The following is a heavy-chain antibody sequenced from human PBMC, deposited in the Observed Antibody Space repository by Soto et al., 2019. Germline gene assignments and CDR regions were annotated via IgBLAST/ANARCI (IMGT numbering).Heavy chain of an antibody. CDR3: ARSITTLGVVTISDDNWFDP. D-gene: IGHD3-3*01. CDR2: IKPDGSEK. J-gene: IGHJ5*02. V-gene: IGHV3-7*03. CDR1: GLTFSSYW. Sequence: GGSLRLSCEASGLTFSSYWMTWVRQAPGKGLEWVADIKPDGSEKYYVDSVEGRCTISRDNAKNSIYLEMNSLRVEDTAVYYCARSITTLGVVTISDDNWFDPWGQGTPVTVSS.